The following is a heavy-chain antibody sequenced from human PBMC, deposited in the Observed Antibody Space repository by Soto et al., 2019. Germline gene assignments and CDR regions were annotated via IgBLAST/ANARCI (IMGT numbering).Heavy chain of an antibody. V-gene: IGHV1-18*01. CDR1: GYTFTSTG. CDR3: ARAVGGRGYSYIDY. CDR2: MSAYNGNA. D-gene: IGHD5-18*01. J-gene: IGHJ4*02. Sequence: QVQLVQSGAEVKKPGASVKVSCKASGYTFTSTGITWVRQAPGQGLEWVGWMSAYNGNANYAQKLQGRVTMTTDTSTSTAYMELRSLRSDDTAVYFCARAVGGRGYSYIDYWGQGTLVTVSS.